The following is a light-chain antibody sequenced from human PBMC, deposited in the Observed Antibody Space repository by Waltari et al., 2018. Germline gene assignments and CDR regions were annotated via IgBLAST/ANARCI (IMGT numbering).Light chain of an antibody. CDR3: QQSFSTPWT. J-gene: IGKJ1*01. CDR1: QRTNVF. Sequence: EIQMTQSPSSLSASIGDRVTITCRASQRTNVFLNWYQQKPGKAPKLLIHTSATLQTVVPSRFSGSGSGTDFTLTISSLQPDDFATYYCQQSFSTPWTFGQGTKVDI. V-gene: IGKV1-39*01. CDR2: TSA.